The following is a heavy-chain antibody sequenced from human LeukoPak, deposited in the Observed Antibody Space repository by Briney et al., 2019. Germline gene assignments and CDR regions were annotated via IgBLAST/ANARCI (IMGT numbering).Heavy chain of an antibody. J-gene: IGHJ4*02. V-gene: IGHV3-23*01. CDR2: IYPSGDST. CDR1: GFTFGSFS. CDR3: AKDVKPDSGRDVDY. D-gene: IGHD6-19*01. Sequence: PGGSLRLSCAASGFTFGSFSMNWVRQAPGKGLEWVSAIYPSGDSTYYADSVKGRFIISRDNSRNTLYLQMHSLSAEDTAVYYCAKDVKPDSGRDVDYWGQGTLVTVSS.